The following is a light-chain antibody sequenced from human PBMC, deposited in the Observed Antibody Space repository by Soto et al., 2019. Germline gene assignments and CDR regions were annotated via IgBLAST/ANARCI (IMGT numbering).Light chain of an antibody. J-gene: IGKJ5*01. CDR2: DAS. CDR3: QQYGSLIT. Sequence: EIVLTQSPGTLSLSPGERATLSCRTSQTVGSTYLAWYQQKPGQAPRLLIYDASTRATDIPDRFSGSGVRIDFTLTISRVQPEHVALYYCQQYGSLITFGQGTRLEIK. V-gene: IGKV3-20*01. CDR1: QTVGSTY.